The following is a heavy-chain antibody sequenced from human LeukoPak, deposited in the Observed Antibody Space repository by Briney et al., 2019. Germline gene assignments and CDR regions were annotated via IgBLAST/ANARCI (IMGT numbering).Heavy chain of an antibody. CDR1: GFIFNSHA. J-gene: IGHJ4*02. V-gene: IGHV3-21*01. Sequence: GGSLRLSCAASGFIFNSHAMNWVRQAPGKGLEWVSSISSSSSYIYYADSVKGRFTILRDNAKNSLYLQMNSLRAEDTAVYYCARALRGYCSGGSCHYFDYWGQGTLVTVSS. D-gene: IGHD2-15*01. CDR2: ISSSSSYI. CDR3: ARALRGYCSGGSCHYFDY.